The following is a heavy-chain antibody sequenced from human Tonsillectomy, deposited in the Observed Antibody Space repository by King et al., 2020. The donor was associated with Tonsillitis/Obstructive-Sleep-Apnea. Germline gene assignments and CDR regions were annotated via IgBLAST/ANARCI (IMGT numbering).Heavy chain of an antibody. Sequence: VQLVESGGGLVQPGGSLRLSCAASGFTFSRDWMHWVRQAPGKGLVWVSRLNSDGGDTTYADSVKGRFTISRDNAKNTLYLQMNSLRAEDTALYYCVRESSWSGPNWGQGTLVTVSS. CDR3: VRESSWSGPN. D-gene: IGHD3-3*01. CDR2: LNSDGGDT. J-gene: IGHJ4*02. CDR1: GFTFSRDW. V-gene: IGHV3-74*01.